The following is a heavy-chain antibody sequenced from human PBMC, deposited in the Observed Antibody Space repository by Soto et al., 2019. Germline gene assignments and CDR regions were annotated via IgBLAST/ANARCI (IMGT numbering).Heavy chain of an antibody. CDR3: VRDPGYCSSSTCYGNYFDY. J-gene: IGHJ4*02. V-gene: IGHV3-21*01. D-gene: IGHD2-2*01. CDR1: GFTFSDYR. Sequence: GGSLRLSCAASGFTFSDYRMVWVRQAPGKGLEWVSTISSGGAYIYYADSVRGRFTISRDNAKNSLHLQMDTLSAEDTAIYYCVRDPGYCSSSTCYGNYFDYWGQGTLVTVS. CDR2: ISSGGAYI.